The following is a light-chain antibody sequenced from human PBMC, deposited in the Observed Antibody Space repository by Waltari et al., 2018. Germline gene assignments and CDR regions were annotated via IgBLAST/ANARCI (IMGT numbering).Light chain of an antibody. CDR1: QGVGTS. V-gene: IGKV3-11*01. CDR3: QQRDKWVT. CDR2: DAS. Sequence: EIVLTQSPATLSLSPGNRATLSCRSSQGVGTSVGWYQQRPGQAPRLLVYDASNRATGIPARFSGSGSGTDFTLTISSLETEDFAVYHCQQRDKWVTFGPGTTVEIK. J-gene: IGKJ3*01.